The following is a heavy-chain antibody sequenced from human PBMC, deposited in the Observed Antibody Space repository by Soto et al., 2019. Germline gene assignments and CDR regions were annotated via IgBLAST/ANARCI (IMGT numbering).Heavy chain of an antibody. J-gene: IGHJ4*02. CDR2: FNLYNGDT. D-gene: IGHD3-10*01. V-gene: IGHV1-18*01. Sequence: ASVKVSCKASGFTFTTSGITWVRQAPGQGLEWMGWFNLYNGDTNYAQKFQGRVTMTTDASTTTAYMELRSLRSDDTAMYYCARALFRELTKRGQVTRVTVSS. CDR1: GFTFTTSG. CDR3: ARALFRELTK.